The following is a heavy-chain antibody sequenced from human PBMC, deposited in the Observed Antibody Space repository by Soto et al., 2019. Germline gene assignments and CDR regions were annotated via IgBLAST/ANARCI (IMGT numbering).Heavy chain of an antibody. CDR1: GFTFSSYS. CDR2: ISSSSSTI. J-gene: IGHJ6*02. CDR3: SIKSSNSRCVGACYCWDMDV. D-gene: IGHD2-15*01. Sequence: PGGSLRLSCAASGFTFSSYSMNWVRQAPGKGLEWVSYISSSSSTIYYADSVKGRFTISRDNAKTSLYLQMNSLRGEDTAVYYFSIKSSNSRCVGACYCWDMDVWGLGTTVT. V-gene: IGHV3-48*01.